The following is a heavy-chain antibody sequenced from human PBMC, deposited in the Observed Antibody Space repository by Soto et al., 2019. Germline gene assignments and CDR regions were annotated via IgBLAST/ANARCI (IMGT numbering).Heavy chain of an antibody. CDR1: GYTFTGYY. Sequence: GASVKVSCKASGYTFTGYYMHLVRQAPGQGLEWMGWINPNSGGTNYAQKFQGWVTMTRDTSISTAYMELSRLRSDDTAVYYCAIRGGRNSSSADLGLDYWGQGTLVTVSS. J-gene: IGHJ4*02. V-gene: IGHV1-2*04. CDR3: AIRGGRNSSSADLGLDY. CDR2: INPNSGGT. D-gene: IGHD6-6*01.